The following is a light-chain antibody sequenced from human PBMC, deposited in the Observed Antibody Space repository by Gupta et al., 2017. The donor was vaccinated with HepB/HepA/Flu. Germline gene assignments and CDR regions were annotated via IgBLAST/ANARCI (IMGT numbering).Light chain of an antibody. Sequence: EIVLTQSPATLSLSPGERATLSCRASQSVGSYLAWYQHKPGQVPRLLMYDASLRAIGIPARFSGSGSGTDFTLTISSLEPEDFAVYYCQHRSNWPPTFGQGTKLEFK. V-gene: IGKV3-11*01. CDR1: QSVGSY. J-gene: IGKJ1*01. CDR2: DAS. CDR3: QHRSNWPPT.